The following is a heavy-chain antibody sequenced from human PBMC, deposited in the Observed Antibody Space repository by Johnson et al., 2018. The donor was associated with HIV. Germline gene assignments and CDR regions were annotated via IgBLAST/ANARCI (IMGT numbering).Heavy chain of an antibody. CDR3: ARAIGDGDRGMKALDI. CDR1: GFTFSSYD. J-gene: IGHJ3*02. Sequence: VQLVESGGGLVQPGGSLRLSCAASGFTFSSYDMHWVRQATGKGLEWVSAIGTAGDTYYPGSVKGRFTISRENAKNSLYLQMNSLRAGDTAVYYCARAIGDGDRGMKALDIWGQGTMVTVSS. V-gene: IGHV3-13*01. CDR2: IGTAGDT. D-gene: IGHD3-16*01.